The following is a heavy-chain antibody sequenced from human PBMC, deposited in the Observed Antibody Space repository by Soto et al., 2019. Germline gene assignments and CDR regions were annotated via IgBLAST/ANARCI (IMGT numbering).Heavy chain of an antibody. CDR2: ISYDGSNK. V-gene: IGHV3-30*18. CDR1: GFTFSSYG. J-gene: IGHJ4*02. Sequence: QVQLVESGGGVVQPGRSLRLSCAASGFTFSSYGMHWVRQAPGKGLEWVAVISYDGSNKYYADSVKGRFTISRDNSKNTLYLQMNSLRAEDTAVYYCAKDFNRRRDGYNFDYWGQGTLVTVSS. D-gene: IGHD5-12*01. CDR3: AKDFNRRRDGYNFDY.